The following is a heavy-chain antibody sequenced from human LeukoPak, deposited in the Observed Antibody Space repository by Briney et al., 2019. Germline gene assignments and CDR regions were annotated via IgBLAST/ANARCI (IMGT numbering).Heavy chain of an antibody. CDR1: GFTFSSYG. CDR2: ISYDGGNT. Sequence: PGGSLRLPCAASGFTFSSYGIHWVRQAPGKGLEWVSFISYDGGNTHYADSVKGRFTSSRDNSKNTVYLQMSSLRAEDTAVYYCAKDHPPYGDYYYGMDVWGQGTTVTVSS. CDR3: AKDHPPYGDYYYGMDV. J-gene: IGHJ6*02. V-gene: IGHV3-30*18. D-gene: IGHD4-17*01.